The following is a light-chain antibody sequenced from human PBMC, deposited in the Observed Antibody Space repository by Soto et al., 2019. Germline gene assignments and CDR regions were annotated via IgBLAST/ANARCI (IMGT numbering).Light chain of an antibody. CDR2: EVS. V-gene: IGKV2-30*02. CDR3: MQGTHWPWT. Sequence: DVVMTQSPLSLPVTLGQPASISCRSSYSLIHSDGDTYLNWFQQRPGQSPRRLIYEVSNRDSGVPDRFSGSGSGTGFTLKISRVEAEDVGIYYCMQGTHWPWTFGQGTEVEIK. CDR1: YSLIHSDGDTY. J-gene: IGKJ1*01.